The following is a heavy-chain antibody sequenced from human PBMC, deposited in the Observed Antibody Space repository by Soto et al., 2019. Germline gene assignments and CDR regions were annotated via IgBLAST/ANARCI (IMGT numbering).Heavy chain of an antibody. CDR2: IIPIFGTA. CDR3: ARTERDYYYYCGMDV. V-gene: IGHV1-69*06. J-gene: IGHJ6*02. D-gene: IGHD1-1*01. Sequence: SSVKVSCKASGGTFSSYAISWVRQAPGQGLEWMGGIIPIFGTANYAQKFQGRVTITADKSTSTAYMELSSLRSEDTAVYYCARTERDYYYYCGMDVWGQGTTVTVSS. CDR1: GGTFSSYA.